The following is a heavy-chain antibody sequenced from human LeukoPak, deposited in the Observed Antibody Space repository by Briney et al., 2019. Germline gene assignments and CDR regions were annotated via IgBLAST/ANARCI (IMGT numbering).Heavy chain of an antibody. CDR3: ARDHYRFLGWRSGSYYAY. Sequence: ASVKVSCKASGYTFTGYYMHWVRQAPGQGLEWMGWINPNSGGTNYAQKFQGRVTMTRDTSISTAYMELSRLRSDDTAVYYCARDHYRFLGWRSGSYYAYWGQGTLVTVSS. CDR1: GYTFTGYY. CDR2: INPNSGGT. V-gene: IGHV1-2*02. D-gene: IGHD3-10*01. J-gene: IGHJ4*02.